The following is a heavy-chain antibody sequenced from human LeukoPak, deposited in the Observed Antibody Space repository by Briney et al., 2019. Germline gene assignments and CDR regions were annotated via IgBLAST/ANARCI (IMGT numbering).Heavy chain of an antibody. D-gene: IGHD3-9*01. Sequence: GASVKVSCKASGGTFSSYAISWVRQAPGQGLEWMGGIIPIFGTANYAQKFQGRVTMTRDTSISTAYMELSRLRSDDTAVYYCARDRTGSLDYWGQGTLVTVSS. CDR1: GGTFSSYA. CDR2: IIPIFGTA. CDR3: ARDRTGSLDY. V-gene: IGHV1-69*05. J-gene: IGHJ4*02.